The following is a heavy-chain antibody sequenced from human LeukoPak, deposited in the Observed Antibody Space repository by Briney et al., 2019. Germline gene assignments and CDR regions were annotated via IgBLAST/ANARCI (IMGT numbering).Heavy chain of an antibody. J-gene: IGHJ6*03. CDR2: INHSGTT. V-gene: IGHV4-38-2*01. CDR3: ARVVVITISGGASITPNYYMDV. CDR1: GSSVSNGYF. D-gene: IGHD3-3*01. Sequence: SETLSLTCAVSGSSVSNGYFWGWIRQPPGRGLEWIGSINHSGTTYYNPSLKSRVTMSVDTSKNQLSLNVTSVTAADTAVYFCARVVVITISGGASITPNYYMDVWGKGTTLIVSS.